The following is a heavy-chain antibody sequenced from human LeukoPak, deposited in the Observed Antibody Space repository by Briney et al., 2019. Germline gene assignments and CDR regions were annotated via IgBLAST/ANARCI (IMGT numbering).Heavy chain of an antibody. CDR1: GGSISSGSYY. D-gene: IGHD1-26*01. CDR3: AREGRFGWEPLQFPGRDKSVTNVGNWFDP. Sequence: SSETLSLTCSVSGGSISSGSYYWSWIRQPAGKGLEWIGRIYTSGSTNYNPSLKSRVTISVDTSKNQFSLKLSSVTAADTAVYYCAREGRFGWEPLQFPGRDKSVTNVGNWFDPWGQGTLVTVSS. CDR2: IYTSGST. V-gene: IGHV4-61*02. J-gene: IGHJ5*02.